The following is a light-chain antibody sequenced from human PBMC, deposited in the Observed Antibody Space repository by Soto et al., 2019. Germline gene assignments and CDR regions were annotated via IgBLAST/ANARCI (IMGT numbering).Light chain of an antibody. CDR2: EVT. CDR1: SSDVGGYNY. J-gene: IGLJ1*01. Sequence: QSALTQPASVSGSPGQSIIISCTGTSSDVGGYNYVSWYQQQPGKAPKLIIYEVTNRPSGVSDRFSGSKSDNTASLTISGLQTEDEADYYCCSYVSSKTYLFGTGTKLTVL. V-gene: IGLV2-14*03. CDR3: CSYVSSKTYL.